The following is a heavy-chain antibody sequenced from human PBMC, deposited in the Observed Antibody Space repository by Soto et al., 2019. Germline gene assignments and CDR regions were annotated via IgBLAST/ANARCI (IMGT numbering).Heavy chain of an antibody. V-gene: IGHV3-30*18. Sequence: QVQLVESGGGVVQPGRSLRLSCAASGFTFSSYGMHWVRQAPGKGLEWVAVISYDGSNKYYADSVKGRFTISRDNSKNTLYLQMNSLRAEDTAVYYCAKRGYGRYNWFDPWGQETLVTVSS. D-gene: IGHD5-18*01. CDR1: GFTFSSYG. CDR2: ISYDGSNK. CDR3: AKRGYGRYNWFDP. J-gene: IGHJ5*02.